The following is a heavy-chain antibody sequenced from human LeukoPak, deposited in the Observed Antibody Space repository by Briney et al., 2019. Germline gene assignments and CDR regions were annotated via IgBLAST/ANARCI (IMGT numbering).Heavy chain of an antibody. V-gene: IGHV3-21*01. CDR1: GFTFSSYS. CDR2: ISSSSSYI. Sequence: EGSLRLSCAASGFTFSSYSMNWVRQAPGKGLEWVSSISSSSSYIYYADSVKGRFTISRDNAKNSLYLQMNSLRAEDTAVYYCATPAKMTTVTTGDPNDAFDIWGQGTMVTVSS. J-gene: IGHJ3*02. D-gene: IGHD4-17*01. CDR3: ATPAKMTTVTTGDPNDAFDI.